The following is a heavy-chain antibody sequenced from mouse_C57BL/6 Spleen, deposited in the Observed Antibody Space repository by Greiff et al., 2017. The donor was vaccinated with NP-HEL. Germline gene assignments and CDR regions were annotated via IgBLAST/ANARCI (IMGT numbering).Heavy chain of an antibody. CDR1: GFTFTDYY. D-gene: IGHD1-1*01. CDR3: ARPYYYGSSPWFAY. V-gene: IGHV7-3*01. Sequence: DVQLQESGGGLVQPGGSLSLSCAASGFTFTDYYMSWVRQPPGKALAWLGFIRNKANGYTTEYSASVKGRFTISRDNSQSILYLQMNALRAEDSATYYWARPYYYGSSPWFAYWGQGTLVTVSA. J-gene: IGHJ3*01. CDR2: IRNKANGYTT.